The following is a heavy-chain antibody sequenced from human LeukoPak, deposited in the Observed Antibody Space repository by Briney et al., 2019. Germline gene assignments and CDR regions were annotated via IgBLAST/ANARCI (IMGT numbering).Heavy chain of an antibody. CDR1: GYTFTSYG. CDR3: ARDRRFTSGNPLDY. CDR2: ISAYNGNT. Sequence: ASVKVSCKASGYTFTSYGISWLRQAPGQGLEWMGWISAYNGNTNYAQKLQGRVTMTTDTSTSTAYMELRSLRSDDTAVYYCARDRRFTSGNPLDYWGQGTLVTVSS. D-gene: IGHD6-25*01. V-gene: IGHV1-18*01. J-gene: IGHJ4*02.